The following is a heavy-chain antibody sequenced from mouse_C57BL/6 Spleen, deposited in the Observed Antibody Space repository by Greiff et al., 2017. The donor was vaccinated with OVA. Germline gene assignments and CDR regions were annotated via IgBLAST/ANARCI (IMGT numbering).Heavy chain of an antibody. D-gene: IGHD2-4*01. CDR3: ARIYYDYDEGPWFAY. J-gene: IGHJ3*01. V-gene: IGHV2-2*01. CDR2: IWSGGST. CDR1: GFSLTSYG. Sequence: VQLVESGPGLVQPSQSLSITCTVSGFSLTSYGVHWVRQSPGKGLEWLGVIWSGGSTDYNAAFISRLSISKDNSKSQVFFKMNSLQADDTAIYYCARIYYDYDEGPWFAYWGQGTLVTVSA.